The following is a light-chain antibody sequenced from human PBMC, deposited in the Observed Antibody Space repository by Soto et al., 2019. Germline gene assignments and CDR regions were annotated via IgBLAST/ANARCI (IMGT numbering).Light chain of an antibody. V-gene: IGKV3-20*01. J-gene: IGKJ5*01. CDR3: QQYGGSFLT. Sequence: EIVLTQSPGTLSLSPGERVTLSCRASQSVSSSYLAWYQQKPGQPPRLLIYAASSRATGIPDRFSGSGSGTDFTVTIIRLEPEDFAMYYCQQYGGSFLTFGQGTRLEIK. CDR1: QSVSSSY. CDR2: AAS.